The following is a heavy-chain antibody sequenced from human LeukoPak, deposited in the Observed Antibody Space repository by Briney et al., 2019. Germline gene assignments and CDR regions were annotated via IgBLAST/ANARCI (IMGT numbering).Heavy chain of an antibody. V-gene: IGHV4-59*12. D-gene: IGHD3-3*01. CDR2: IYYSGST. Sequence: SETLSLTCTVSSGSIRTSYCSWIRQPPGKGLEWIGYIYYSGSTNYNPSLESRVTISVDTSKNQFSLKLSSVTAADTAVYYCARAIFGVEDYYYGMDVWGQGTTVTVSS. CDR1: SGSIRTSY. J-gene: IGHJ6*02. CDR3: ARAIFGVEDYYYGMDV.